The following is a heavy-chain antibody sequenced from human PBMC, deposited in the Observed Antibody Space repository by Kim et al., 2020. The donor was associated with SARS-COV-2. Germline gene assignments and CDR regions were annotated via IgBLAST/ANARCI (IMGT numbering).Heavy chain of an antibody. Sequence: SGPTLVKPTQTLTLTCTFSEFSLSTSGVGVGWIRQPPGKALGCLALIYWVVEKPYSPSLKNRTTIPKDTSKNQVVLTMTNMDPVDTATYYCAHRRGYCSGASGYSIFNWFDPWGQGILVTVSS. CDR1: EFSLSTSGVG. CDR2: IYWVVEK. V-gene: IGHV2-5*02. D-gene: IGHD2-15*01. CDR3: AHRRGYCSGASGYSIFNWFDP. J-gene: IGHJ5*02.